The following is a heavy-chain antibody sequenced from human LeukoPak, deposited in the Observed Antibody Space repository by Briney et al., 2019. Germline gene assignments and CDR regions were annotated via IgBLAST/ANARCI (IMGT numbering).Heavy chain of an antibody. J-gene: IGHJ4*02. D-gene: IGHD2-2*01. V-gene: IGHV3-64*01. CDR3: ARGPMCTSCYSGGFDY. Sequence: GGSLRLSCAASGFTFSSYAMHWVRQAPGKGLEYVSAISSNGGSTYYANSVKGRFTISRDNSKNTLYLQMGGLRAEDMAVYYCARGPMCTSCYSGGFDYWGQGTLVTVSS. CDR1: GFTFSSYA. CDR2: ISSNGGST.